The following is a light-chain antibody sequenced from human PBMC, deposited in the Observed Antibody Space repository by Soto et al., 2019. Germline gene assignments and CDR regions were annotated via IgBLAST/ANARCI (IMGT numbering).Light chain of an antibody. CDR2: GAS. CDR3: QQYGSPRRT. CDR1: QSVSGRY. Sequence: EIVLTQSPGNLSLSPGERAALSCGPSQSVSGRYLAWYQQKPGQAPRLLIYGASTRATGITDRFSGSGSGTDFTLTISRLEPEDFAVYYCQQYGSPRRTFGQGTKVDIK. V-gene: IGKV3-20*01. J-gene: IGKJ1*01.